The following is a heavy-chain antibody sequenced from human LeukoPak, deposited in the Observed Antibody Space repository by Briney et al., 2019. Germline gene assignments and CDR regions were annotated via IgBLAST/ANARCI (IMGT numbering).Heavy chain of an antibody. V-gene: IGHV4-4*07. CDR2: IYTSGST. CDR1: GGSISSYC. CDR3: ARVDPEGYSDY. Sequence: PSETLSLTCTVSGGSISSYCWSWIWQPAGKGLEWIGRIYTSGSTNYNPSLKSRVTMSIDTSKNHFSLKLSSVTAADTAVYFCARVDPEGYSDYWGQGTLVTVSS. J-gene: IGHJ4*02.